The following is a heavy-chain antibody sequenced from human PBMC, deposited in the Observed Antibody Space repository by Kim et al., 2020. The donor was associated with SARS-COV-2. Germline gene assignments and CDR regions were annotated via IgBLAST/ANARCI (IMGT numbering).Heavy chain of an antibody. CDR3: ARVDTHCGGALDY. V-gene: IGHV3-53*04. J-gene: IGHJ4*02. Sequence: ADAVKCRFTIARHNSKNTLYLQMNSLRAEDTAVYYCARVDTHCGGALDYWGQGTLVTVSS. D-gene: IGHD2-21*01.